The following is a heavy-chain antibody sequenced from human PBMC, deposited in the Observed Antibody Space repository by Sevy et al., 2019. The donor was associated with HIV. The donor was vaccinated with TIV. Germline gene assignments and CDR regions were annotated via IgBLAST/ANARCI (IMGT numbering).Heavy chain of an antibody. D-gene: IGHD7-27*01. CDR3: ARSSGEIADDAFDI. CDR1: GYTFSGYY. V-gene: IGHV1-2*04. J-gene: IGHJ3*02. Sequence: ASVKVSCKASGYTFSGYYMHWVRQAPGQGLEWMGWINPNSGGTNYAQKFQGWVTMTRDTSISTAYMELSRLRSDDTAVYYCARSSGEIADDAFDIWGQGTMVTVSS. CDR2: INPNSGGT.